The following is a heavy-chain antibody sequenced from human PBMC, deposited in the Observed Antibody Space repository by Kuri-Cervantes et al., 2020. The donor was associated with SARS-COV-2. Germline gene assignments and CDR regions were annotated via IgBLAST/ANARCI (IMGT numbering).Heavy chain of an antibody. CDR3: VKDVVSTFCAWGNCYISSYMDV. D-gene: IGHD2-2*02. J-gene: IGHJ6*03. CDR2: INPKSGAS. CDR1: GYTFTAHH. V-gene: IGHV1-2*02. Sequence: ASVKVSCKASGYTFTAHHIHWVRQAPGQGLEWMGWINPKSGASSYAQKFQGRVTMTRATSINTVHMELSTLRSDDTAVYFCVKDVVSTFCAWGNCYISSYMDVWGRGTTVTVSS.